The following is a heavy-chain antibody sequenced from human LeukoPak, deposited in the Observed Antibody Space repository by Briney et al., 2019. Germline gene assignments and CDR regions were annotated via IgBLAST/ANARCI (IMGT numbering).Heavy chain of an antibody. CDR1: GYTFTSYD. J-gene: IGHJ4*02. D-gene: IGHD3-22*01. CDR3: ARGSRTEYYYDSSGYYYAC. CDR2: MNPNSGNT. Sequence: ASVTVSCKASGYTFTSYDINWVRQAPGQGLEWMGWMNPNSGNTGYAQKFQGRVTMTRNTSISTAYMELSSLRSEDTAVYYCARGSRTEYYYDSSGYYYACWGQGTPVTVSS. V-gene: IGHV1-8*01.